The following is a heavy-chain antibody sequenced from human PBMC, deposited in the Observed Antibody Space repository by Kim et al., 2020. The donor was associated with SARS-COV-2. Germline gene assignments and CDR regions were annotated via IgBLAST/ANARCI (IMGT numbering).Heavy chain of an antibody. J-gene: IGHJ3*02. CDR1: GFTFSSYG. D-gene: IGHD6-13*01. Sequence: GGSLRLSCAASGFTFSSYGMHWVRQAPGKGLEWVAVISYDGSNKYYADSVKGRFTISRDNSKNTLYLQMNSLRVEDTAVYYCAKGEAAAGLDAFDIWGQGTMVTVSS. CDR3: AKGEAAAGLDAFDI. CDR2: ISYDGSNK. V-gene: IGHV3-30*18.